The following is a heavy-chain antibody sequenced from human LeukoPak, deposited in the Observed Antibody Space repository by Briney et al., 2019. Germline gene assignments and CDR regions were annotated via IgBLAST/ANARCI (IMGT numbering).Heavy chain of an antibody. Sequence: ASVKVSCKVSGYTLTELSMHWVRQAPGKGLEWMGGFDPEDGETIYAQKFQGRVTMTRNTSISTAYMELSSLRSEDTAVYYCAGGRSTDSYDSRLHWGQGTLVTVSS. CDR1: GYTLTELS. J-gene: IGHJ4*02. V-gene: IGHV1-24*01. D-gene: IGHD3-22*01. CDR2: FDPEDGET. CDR3: AGGRSTDSYDSRLH.